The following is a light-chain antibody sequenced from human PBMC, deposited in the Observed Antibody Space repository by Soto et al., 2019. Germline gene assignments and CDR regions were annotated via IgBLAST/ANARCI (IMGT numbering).Light chain of an antibody. CDR2: DAV. J-gene: IGKJ5*01. V-gene: IGKV3-11*01. CDR3: QHYVERSPIT. CDR1: QSISNY. Sequence: VLTQSPATLSLSPGERATLSCRASQSISNYLAWYQQKPGQAPRLLIYDAVNRATGIPARFSGSGSGTDFTLTISRLEPEDFALYYCQHYVERSPITFGQGTRLEIK.